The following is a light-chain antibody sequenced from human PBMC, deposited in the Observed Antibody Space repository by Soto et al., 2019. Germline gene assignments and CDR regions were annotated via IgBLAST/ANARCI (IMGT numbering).Light chain of an antibody. CDR3: LQDYDFFT. V-gene: IGKV1-6*01. CDR1: QGIRVD. CDR2: AAS. J-gene: IGKJ4*01. Sequence: AIPMTQSPSSLSASVGDTVTITCRASQGIRVDLGWYQQKPGKAPKLLIGAASSLQSGVPSRFSGSGSGTDFTLTISSLQPEDFATYYCLQDYDFFTFGGGTKVEIK.